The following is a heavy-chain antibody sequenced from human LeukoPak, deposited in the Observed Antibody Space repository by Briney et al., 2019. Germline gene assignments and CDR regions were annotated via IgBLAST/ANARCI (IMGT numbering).Heavy chain of an antibody. CDR3: AKDSYCSSSSCGFEY. V-gene: IGHV3-23*01. CDR1: GFTFSRFA. J-gene: IGHJ4*02. Sequence: GGSLRLSCAASGFTFSRFAMSWVRQAPGKGLEWGSPISGSGGSTYYADSVKGRFTISRDNSNDTLYLQMSSLRAEDTAVYYCAKDSYCSSSSCGFEYWGQGTLVTVSS. D-gene: IGHD2-2*01. CDR2: ISGSGGST.